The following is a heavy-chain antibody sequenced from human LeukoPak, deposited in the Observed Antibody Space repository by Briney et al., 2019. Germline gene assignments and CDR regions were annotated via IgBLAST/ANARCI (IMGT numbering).Heavy chain of an antibody. D-gene: IGHD6-13*01. Sequence: GGSLRLSCAASGFTFSDYYVSWIRQAPGKGLEWVSYISSSSSYTNYADSVKGRFTISRDNAKNSLYLQMNSLRAEDTAVYYCARDSVAGIAAAGSNWFDPWGQGTLVTVSS. CDR2: ISSSSSYT. V-gene: IGHV3-11*05. CDR1: GFTFSDYY. J-gene: IGHJ5*02. CDR3: ARDSVAGIAAAGSNWFDP.